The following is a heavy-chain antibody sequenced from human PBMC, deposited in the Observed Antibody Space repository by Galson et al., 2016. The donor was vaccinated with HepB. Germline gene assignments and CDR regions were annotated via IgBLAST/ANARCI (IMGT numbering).Heavy chain of an antibody. D-gene: IGHD3-22*01. CDR1: GGSIRSNNW. J-gene: IGHJ6*02. Sequence: ETLSLTCAVSGGSIRSNNWWTWVRQSPGKGLEWIGEVYHSGSANYSPSLKSRVTISVDKSKNKFSLNLNSVTATDTAVYYCARYSSGLSGYYYGMDVWGQGTTVTVSS. CDR2: VYHSGSA. CDR3: ARYSSGLSGYYYGMDV. V-gene: IGHV4-4*02.